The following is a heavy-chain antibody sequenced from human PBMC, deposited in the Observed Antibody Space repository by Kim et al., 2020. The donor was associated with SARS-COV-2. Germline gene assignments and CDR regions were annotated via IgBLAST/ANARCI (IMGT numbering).Heavy chain of an antibody. CDR2: ISYDGSNK. V-gene: IGHV3-30*04. D-gene: IGHD4-17*01. CDR3: ARDRGPDYGDYYYYGMDV. J-gene: IGHJ6*02. Sequence: GGSLRLSCAASGFTFSSYAMHWVRQAPGKGLEWVAVISYDGSNKYYADSVKGRFTISRDNSKNTLYLQMNSLRAEDTAVYYCARDRGPDYGDYYYYGMDVWGQGTTVTVSS. CDR1: GFTFSSYA.